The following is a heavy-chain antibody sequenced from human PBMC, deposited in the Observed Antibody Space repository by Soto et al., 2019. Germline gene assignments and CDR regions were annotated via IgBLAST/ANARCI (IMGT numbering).Heavy chain of an antibody. J-gene: IGHJ6*02. V-gene: IGHV1-69*01. CDR3: ARTYYYDSSGVGEYYYYGMDV. CDR2: IIPIFGTA. D-gene: IGHD3-22*01. Sequence: QVQLVQSGAEVKKPGSSVKVSCKASGGTFSSYAISWVRQAPGQGLEWMGGIIPIFGTANYAQKFQGRVTITADESTSTAYMELSSLRSEDTAVYYCARTYYYDSSGVGEYYYYGMDVWGQGTTVTVSS. CDR1: GGTFSSYA.